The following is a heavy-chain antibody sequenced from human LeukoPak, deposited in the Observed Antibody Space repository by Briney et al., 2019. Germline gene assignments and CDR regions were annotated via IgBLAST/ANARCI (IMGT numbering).Heavy chain of an antibody. J-gene: IGHJ5*02. V-gene: IGHV3-23*01. CDR1: GFTFRNYA. CDR3: QSHIGYWFDP. CDR2: INDIGVNI. D-gene: IGHD5-12*01. Sequence: GGSLRLSCAASGFTFRNYAMSWVRQAPGKGLDWVSSINDIGVNIYYADSVKGRFTISRDNSKNTLNLQMSGLRAEDTAVYCAQSHIGYWFDPWGPGTLVIVSS.